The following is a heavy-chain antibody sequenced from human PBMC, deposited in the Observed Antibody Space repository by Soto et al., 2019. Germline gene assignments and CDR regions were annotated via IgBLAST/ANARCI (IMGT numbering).Heavy chain of an antibody. CDR1: GGTFSSYA. CDR2: IIPIFGTA. Sequence: GASVKVSCKASGGTFSSYAISWVRQAPGQGLEWMGGIIPIFGTANYAQKFQGRVTITADESTSTAYMELSSLRSEDTAVYYCARDLPHHNWNDFGFDYWGQGTLVTVSS. CDR3: ARDLPHHNWNDFGFDY. J-gene: IGHJ4*02. V-gene: IGHV1-69*13. D-gene: IGHD1-20*01.